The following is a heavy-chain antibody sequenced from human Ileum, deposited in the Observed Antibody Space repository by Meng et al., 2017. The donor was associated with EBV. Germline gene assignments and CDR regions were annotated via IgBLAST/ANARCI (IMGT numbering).Heavy chain of an antibody. CDR2: IHSSGST. V-gene: IGHV4-31*03. Sequence: VQLQASGPGLVKPYQSLSLTCTVSGGSISSGGYYWSWIRQHPGKGLEWIGYIHSSGSTYYNPSLRSRLTISVDTSKNQFSLKLSSVTAADTAVYYCARASYGSGSPLGESWFNPWGQGTLVTVSS. CDR3: ARASYGSGSPLGESWFNP. J-gene: IGHJ5*02. CDR1: GGSISSGGYY. D-gene: IGHD3-10*01.